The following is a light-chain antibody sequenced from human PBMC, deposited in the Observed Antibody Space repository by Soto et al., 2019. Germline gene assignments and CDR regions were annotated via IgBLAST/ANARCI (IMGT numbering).Light chain of an antibody. CDR3: QQRSNWPIN. J-gene: IGKJ5*01. V-gene: IGKV3-11*01. Sequence: EIVMTQSPATLSVSPGERATLSCSASQSVSSYLAWYQQKPGQALRLLIYDASNRATGIPARFSGSGSGTDFTLTISSLEPEDFAVYYCQQRSNWPINFGQGTRLEIK. CDR1: QSVSSY. CDR2: DAS.